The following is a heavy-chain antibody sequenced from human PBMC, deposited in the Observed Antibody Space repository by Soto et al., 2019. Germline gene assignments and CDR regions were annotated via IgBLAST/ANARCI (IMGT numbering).Heavy chain of an antibody. J-gene: IGHJ4*02. CDR1: GGSISSGDYY. Sequence: TLSLTCTVSGGSISSGDYYWSWIRQPPGKGLEWIGYIYYSGSTYYNPSLKSRVTISVDTSKNQFSLKLSSVTAADTAVYYCAGVVGPRLYGSGSLDYWGQGTLVTVSS. CDR2: IYYSGST. V-gene: IGHV4-30-4*01. D-gene: IGHD3-10*01. CDR3: AGVVGPRLYGSGSLDY.